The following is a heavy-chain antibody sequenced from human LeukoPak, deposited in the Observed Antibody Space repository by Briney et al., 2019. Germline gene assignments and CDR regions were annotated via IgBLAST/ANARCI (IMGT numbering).Heavy chain of an antibody. J-gene: IGHJ1*01. CDR1: GGSISSYY. Sequence: SETLSLTCTVSGGSISSYYWSWIRQPPGKGLEWIGYIYTSGSTNYNPSLKSRVTISVDTSKNQFSLKLSSVTAADTAVYYCARGRTYYDSSGYLEYFQHWGQGTLVTVSS. D-gene: IGHD3-22*01. CDR2: IYTSGST. V-gene: IGHV4-4*09. CDR3: ARGRTYYDSSGYLEYFQH.